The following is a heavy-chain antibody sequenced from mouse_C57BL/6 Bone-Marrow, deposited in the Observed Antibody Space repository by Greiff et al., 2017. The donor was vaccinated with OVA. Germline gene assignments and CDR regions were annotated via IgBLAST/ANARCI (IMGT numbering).Heavy chain of an antibody. CDR2: IRSKSNNYAT. Sequence: EVQGVESGGGLVQPTGSLKLSCAASGFSFNTYAMNWVRQAPGKGLEWVARIRSKSNNYATYYADSVKDRFTISRDDSESMLYLQMNNLKTEDTAMYYCVYGNYFAYWGQGTLVTVSA. CDR1: GFSFNTYA. D-gene: IGHD2-1*01. J-gene: IGHJ3*01. CDR3: VYGNYFAY. V-gene: IGHV10-1*01.